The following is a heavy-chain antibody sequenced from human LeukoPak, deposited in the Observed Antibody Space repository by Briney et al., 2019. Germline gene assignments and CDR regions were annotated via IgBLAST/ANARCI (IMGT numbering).Heavy chain of an antibody. CDR3: ARVRGWPDFDY. CDR1: GFTFSSYT. J-gene: IGHJ4*02. CDR2: ISSSSSTK. D-gene: IGHD6-19*01. V-gene: IGHV3-48*04. Sequence: GGSLRLSCAASGFTFSSYTMNWVRQAPGKGLEWVSYISSSSSTKYYADSVKGRFTISRDNAKNSLYLKMNSLRAEDTAVYYCARVRGWPDFDYWGQGTLVTVSS.